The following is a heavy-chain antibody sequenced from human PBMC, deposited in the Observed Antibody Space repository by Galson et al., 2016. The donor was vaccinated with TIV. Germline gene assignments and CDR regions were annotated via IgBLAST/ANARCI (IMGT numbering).Heavy chain of an antibody. V-gene: IGHV3-23*01. J-gene: IGHJ6*02. CDR2: ITGSGATT. CDR3: ATRGYCVSSTCRGDYYAMDV. Sequence: SLRLSCAASGFTFSKYAMSWVRQAPGKGLEWVSAITGSGATTSYADAVKGRFTISRDNSENSLSLQMNSLRAEDTAVYYCATRGYCVSSTCRGDYYAMDVWGQGTTVP. D-gene: IGHD2-2*01. CDR1: GFTFSKYA.